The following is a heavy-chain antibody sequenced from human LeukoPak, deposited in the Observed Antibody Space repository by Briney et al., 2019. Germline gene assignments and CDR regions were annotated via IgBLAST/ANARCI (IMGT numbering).Heavy chain of an antibody. Sequence: PGRSLRLSCAASGFTFSSYAMHWVRQAPGKGLGWVAVISYDGSNKYYADSVKGRFTISRDTSKNTLYLHMNSLRADDTAMYYCVRDRCSSCHYFDCWGQGTLVTVSS. CDR3: VRDRCSSCHYFDC. CDR2: ISYDGSNK. D-gene: IGHD2-2*01. V-gene: IGHV3-30-3*01. CDR1: GFTFSSYA. J-gene: IGHJ4*02.